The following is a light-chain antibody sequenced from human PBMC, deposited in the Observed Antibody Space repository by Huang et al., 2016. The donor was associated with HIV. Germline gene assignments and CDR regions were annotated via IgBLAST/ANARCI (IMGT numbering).Light chain of an antibody. V-gene: IGKV1D-12*01. CDR3: QQTNKFPLT. CDR2: AAY. CDR1: QGVSSW. Sequence: DIQMTQSPSSVSASVGDRVTITCRASQGVSSWLAWYQQKPGKAPKLLIYAAYSVQSGVPSRFSGRGSGTEFTLSISSLQPEDFATYYCQQTNKFPLTFGGGTKVEIK. J-gene: IGKJ4*01.